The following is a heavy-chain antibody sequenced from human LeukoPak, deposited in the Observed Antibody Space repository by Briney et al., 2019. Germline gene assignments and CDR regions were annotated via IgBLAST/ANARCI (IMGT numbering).Heavy chain of an antibody. CDR3: ARHLGYDTFYL. V-gene: IGHV4-39*01. D-gene: IGHD3-22*01. CDR1: GGSISSSNYY. CDR2: IYYSENT. J-gene: IGHJ4*02. Sequence: SETLSLTCTVSGGSISSSNYYWVCIRQPPGKGLVWIVSIYYSENTYYNPSLKSRVTISVDTSKNQFSLKMRCVAVADTAVYYCARHLGYDTFYLWGQGTQVTVSP.